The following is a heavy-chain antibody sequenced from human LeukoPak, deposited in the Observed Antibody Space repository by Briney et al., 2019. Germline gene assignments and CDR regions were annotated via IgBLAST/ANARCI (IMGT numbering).Heavy chain of an antibody. V-gene: IGHV2-70*16. J-gene: IGHJ5*02. Sequence: TLSLTCAVSGYSISSGYYWGWIRQPPGKALEWLARIDGDDDKFYSTSLKTRLTISKDTSKNQVVLTMTNMDPVDTATYYCARIRGGNWFDPWGQGTLVTVSS. D-gene: IGHD3-10*01. CDR2: IDGDDDK. CDR3: ARIRGGNWFDP. CDR1: GYSISSGYYW.